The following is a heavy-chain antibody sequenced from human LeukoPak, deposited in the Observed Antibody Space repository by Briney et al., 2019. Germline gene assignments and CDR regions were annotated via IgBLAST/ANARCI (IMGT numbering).Heavy chain of an antibody. D-gene: IGHD6-13*01. CDR3: AIPQRPGYSSSWYLAN. V-gene: IGHV1-18*01. J-gene: IGHJ4*02. CDR2: ISAYNGNT. CDR1: GYTFTSYG. Sequence: APVKVSCKASGYTFTSYGISWVRQAPGQGLEWMGWISAYNGNTNYAQKLQGRVTMTTDTSTSTAYMELRSLRSDDTAVYYCAIPQRPGYSSSWYLANWGQGTLVTVSS.